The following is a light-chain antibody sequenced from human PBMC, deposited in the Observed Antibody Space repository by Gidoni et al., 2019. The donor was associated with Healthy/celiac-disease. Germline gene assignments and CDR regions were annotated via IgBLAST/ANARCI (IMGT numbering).Light chain of an antibody. CDR2: AAS. Sequence: DIQMTQSPSSLSASVGDRVPITCRASQSISSYLNWYQQKPGKAPKLLIYAASSLQSGVPSRFSGSGSGTDFTLTISSRQPEDFATYYCQQSYSTLMYTFGQGTKLEIK. CDR1: QSISSY. V-gene: IGKV1-39*01. J-gene: IGKJ2*01. CDR3: QQSYSTLMYT.